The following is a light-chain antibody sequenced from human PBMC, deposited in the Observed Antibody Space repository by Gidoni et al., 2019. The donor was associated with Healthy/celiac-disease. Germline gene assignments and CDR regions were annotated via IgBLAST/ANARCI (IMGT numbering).Light chain of an antibody. CDR3: MQATQGQYT. CDR1: QSLVHSDGNTY. V-gene: IGKV2-24*01. Sequence: DIVMTHTPLSSPVTLGQPASISCRSSQSLVHSDGNTYLSWLQQRPGQHPRLLIYKIYNRFSWVPDRVSGSGAGTDVTRESSRVEAEDGGVYYCMQATQGQYTFGQGTKLEIK. J-gene: IGKJ2*01. CDR2: KIY.